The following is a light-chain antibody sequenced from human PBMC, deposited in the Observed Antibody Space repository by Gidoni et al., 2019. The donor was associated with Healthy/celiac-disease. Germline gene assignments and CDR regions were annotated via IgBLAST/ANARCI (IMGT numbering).Light chain of an antibody. J-gene: IGKJ4*01. Sequence: EIVLTQSPATLSLSPGERATLSCRASQSVSSYLAWYQQKPGQAPRLLIYDASNRATGIPARFSGSGSGTDFTLTISSLEPEDFAVYYCQQRSNWPQVTFXGXTKVXIK. V-gene: IGKV3-11*01. CDR2: DAS. CDR1: QSVSSY. CDR3: QQRSNWPQVT.